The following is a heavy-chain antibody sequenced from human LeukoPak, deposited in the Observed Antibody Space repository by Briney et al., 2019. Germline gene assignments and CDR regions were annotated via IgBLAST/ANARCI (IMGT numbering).Heavy chain of an antibody. CDR3: ATSFRAVNWFDP. V-gene: IGHV1-46*01. Sequence: ASVKVSCKASVYTFTMYYMNCVRQAPGQGGECRGIIKPSGGSTNYAQKFQGRVTMTRDTSTSTIYMEVSSLRSEDTAVYYCATSFRAVNWFDPWGQGTLVTVSS. CDR1: VYTFTMYY. D-gene: IGHD3-10*01. CDR2: IKPSGGST. J-gene: IGHJ5*02.